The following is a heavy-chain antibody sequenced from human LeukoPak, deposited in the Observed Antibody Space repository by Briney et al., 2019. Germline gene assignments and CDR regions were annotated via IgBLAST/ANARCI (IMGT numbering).Heavy chain of an antibody. Sequence: GGSLRLSCAASGFTVSSNYMSWVRQAPGKGLEWVSAISGSGGSTYYADSVKGRFTISRDNSKNTLYLQMNSLRAEDTAVYYCAKGSGRQFDYWGQGTLVTVSS. J-gene: IGHJ4*02. CDR3: AKGSGRQFDY. D-gene: IGHD3-10*01. CDR1: GFTVSSNY. V-gene: IGHV3-23*01. CDR2: ISGSGGST.